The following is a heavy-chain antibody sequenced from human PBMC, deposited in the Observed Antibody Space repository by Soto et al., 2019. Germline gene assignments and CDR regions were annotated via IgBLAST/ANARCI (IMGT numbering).Heavy chain of an antibody. Sequence: EVPLVESGGGLVQPGGSLRLSCAASGFTFSSYAMSWVRQAPGKGLEWVSAISGSGGSTYYADSVKGRFTISRDNSKNTLYLQMNSLRAEDTAVYYCANYRTYYYDSSGYYWSYYFDYWGQGTLVTVSS. J-gene: IGHJ4*02. CDR3: ANYRTYYYDSSGYYWSYYFDY. CDR1: GFTFSSYA. V-gene: IGHV3-23*04. D-gene: IGHD3-22*01. CDR2: ISGSGGST.